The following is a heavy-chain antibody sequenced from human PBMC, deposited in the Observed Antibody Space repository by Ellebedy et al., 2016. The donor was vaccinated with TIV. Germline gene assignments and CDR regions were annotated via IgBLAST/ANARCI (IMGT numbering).Heavy chain of an antibody. Sequence: SVKVSCXASGGTFSSYAMNWVRQAPGQGLEWMGGIIPMFGTPHYAQYFQDRVTISADESTTTVSMELSRLRFEDTAVYYCARDPPCGGDSLPGCWGQGTLVTVSS. D-gene: IGHD2-21*02. CDR2: IIPMFGTP. V-gene: IGHV1-69*13. CDR3: ARDPPCGGDSLPGC. J-gene: IGHJ4*02. CDR1: GGTFSSYA.